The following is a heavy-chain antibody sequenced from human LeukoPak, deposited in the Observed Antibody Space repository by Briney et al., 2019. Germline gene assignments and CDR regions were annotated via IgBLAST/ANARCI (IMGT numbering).Heavy chain of an antibody. CDR3: ARYDSGVDY. Sequence: SQTLSLTCTVSGGSISSGNFYWSWIRQPPGKGLEWIGSIYYSGSTYYNPSLKSRVTISVDTSKNQFSLKLSSVTAADTAVYYCARYDSGVDYWGQGTLVTVSS. CDR2: IYYSGST. D-gene: IGHD1-1*01. J-gene: IGHJ4*02. V-gene: IGHV4-39*01. CDR1: GGSISSGNFY.